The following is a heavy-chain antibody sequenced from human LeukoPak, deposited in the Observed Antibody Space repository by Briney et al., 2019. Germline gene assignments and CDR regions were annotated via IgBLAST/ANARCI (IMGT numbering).Heavy chain of an antibody. J-gene: IGHJ4*02. D-gene: IGHD2-15*01. CDR1: VGTFSSYA. CDR2: IIPILGMA. Sequence: SVNVSCKASVGTFSSYAISWVRQAPGQGLEWMGRIIPILGMANYEQKFQGRVTITADKSTSTAYMELSSLRSEDTAVYYCASYLVVAATPPYFDYWGQGTLVTVSS. V-gene: IGHV1-69*04. CDR3: ASYLVVAATPPYFDY.